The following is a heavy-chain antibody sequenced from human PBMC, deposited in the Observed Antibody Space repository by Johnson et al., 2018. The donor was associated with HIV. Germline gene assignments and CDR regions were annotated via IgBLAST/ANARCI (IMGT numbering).Heavy chain of an antibody. CDR1: GFTFSSYW. CDR2: IKQDGSEK. V-gene: IGHV3-7*01. Sequence: EQLVESGGGLVQPGGSLRLSCAASGFTFSSYWMSWVRQAPGKGLEWVANIKQDGSEKYYVDSVKGRLPIASDNAKNSLYLQMNSLRAEDTAVYYCASPGVVVVITRLGHDAFDIWGQGTMVTVSS. D-gene: IGHD3-22*01. J-gene: IGHJ3*02. CDR3: ASPGVVVVITRLGHDAFDI.